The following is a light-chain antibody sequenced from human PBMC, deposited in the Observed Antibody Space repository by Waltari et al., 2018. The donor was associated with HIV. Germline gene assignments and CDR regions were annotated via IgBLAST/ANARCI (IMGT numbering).Light chain of an antibody. CDR3: QQCYDFVYT. Sequence: DTQMTQSPSSLSASVGERNTITCQASQDIGNYLNCYQQKPGKAPKLLIYDAVNLEAGVPSRFRGSGSGTHFTFTISSLQPEYIATYYCQQCYDFVYTFAQGTKLDIK. CDR1: QDIGNY. V-gene: IGKV1-33*01. J-gene: IGKJ2*01. CDR2: DAV.